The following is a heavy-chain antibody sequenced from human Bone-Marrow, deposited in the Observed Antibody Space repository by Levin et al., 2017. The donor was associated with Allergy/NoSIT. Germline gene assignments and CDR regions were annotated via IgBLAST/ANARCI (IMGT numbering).Heavy chain of an antibody. Sequence: HAGGSLRLSCAASGFTFSVYWMHWVRQAPGEGPVWVSRINEHATITNYADSVRGRFTISRDNAKGTLSLQMNSLRTEDTAIYYCVKDMVGAEDSWGQGTLVTVSS. J-gene: IGHJ4*02. D-gene: IGHD1-26*01. CDR3: VKDMVGAEDS. V-gene: IGHV3-74*01. CDR1: GFTFSVYW. CDR2: INEHATIT.